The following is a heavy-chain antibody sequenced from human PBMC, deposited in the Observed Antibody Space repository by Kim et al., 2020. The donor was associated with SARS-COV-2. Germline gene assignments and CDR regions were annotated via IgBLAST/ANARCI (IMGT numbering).Heavy chain of an antibody. CDR2: ISYDGSNK. CDR1: GFTFSSYG. V-gene: IGHV3-30*18. D-gene: IGHD6-19*01. J-gene: IGHJ3*02. Sequence: GRSLRLSCAASGFTFSSYGMHWVRQAPGKGLEWVAVISYDGSNKYYADSVKGRFTISRDNSKNTLYLQMNSLRAEDTAVYYCAKEYSSGWYYAFDIWGQGTMVTVSS. CDR3: AKEYSSGWYYAFDI.